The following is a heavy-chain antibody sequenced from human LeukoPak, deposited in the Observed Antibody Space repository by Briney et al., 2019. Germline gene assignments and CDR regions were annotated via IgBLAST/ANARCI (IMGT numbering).Heavy chain of an antibody. Sequence: PGGSLRLSCAASGFTFSSYAMSWVRQAPGKGLEWVSGISGSGPYTFYTDSVKGWFTISRDSSKNTLYLQMNSLRAEDTALYYCAKHGYCSGISCFFDFWGQGTLVTVSS. CDR2: ISGSGPYT. J-gene: IGHJ4*02. CDR3: AKHGYCSGISCFFDF. V-gene: IGHV3-23*01. D-gene: IGHD2-2*03. CDR1: GFTFSSYA.